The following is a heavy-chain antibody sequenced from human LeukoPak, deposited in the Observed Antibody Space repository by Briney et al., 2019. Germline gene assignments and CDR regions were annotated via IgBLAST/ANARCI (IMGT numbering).Heavy chain of an antibody. CDR2: INQDGSEK. J-gene: IGHJ4*02. V-gene: IGHV3-7*01. Sequence: GGSLRLSCAASGFTFSSFWMTWVRQAPGQGLEWVANINQDGSEKYYVDSVKGRFTISRDNAKNSVYLQMNSLRGEDTAVYYCARDGGVSGYDLLDYWGQGTLVTVSS. CDR1: GFTFSSFW. D-gene: IGHD5-12*01. CDR3: ARDGGVSGYDLLDY.